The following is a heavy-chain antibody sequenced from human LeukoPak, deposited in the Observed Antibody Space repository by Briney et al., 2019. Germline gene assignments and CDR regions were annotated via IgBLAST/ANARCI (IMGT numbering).Heavy chain of an antibody. CDR1: GFTFRNFG. CDR2: IWYDGSEK. V-gene: IGHV3-33*01. J-gene: IGHJ4*02. D-gene: IGHD3-3*01. CDR3: VRDRNALQFLDF. Sequence: PGGSLRLSCAASGFTFRNFGMHWVRQALGKGLEWVAVIWYDGSEKYYADSVKGRFIISRDNSKNMLYLQTNSLRAEDTAVYYCVRDRNALQFLDFWGQGTVVTVSS.